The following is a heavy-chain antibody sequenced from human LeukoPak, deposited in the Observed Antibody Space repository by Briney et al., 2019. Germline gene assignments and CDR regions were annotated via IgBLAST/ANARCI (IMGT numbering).Heavy chain of an antibody. CDR3: ARDRADYGDYVGDWFDP. V-gene: IGHV4-39*07. CDR1: GVSISSSNSY. CDR2: IYYSGST. J-gene: IGHJ5*02. D-gene: IGHD4-17*01. Sequence: PSETLSLTCTVSGVSISSSNSYWGWICQPPGKGLEWIGSIYYSGSTYYNPSLKSRVTMSVDTSKNQFSLKLSSVTAADTAVYYCARDRADYGDYVGDWFDPWGQGTLVTVSS.